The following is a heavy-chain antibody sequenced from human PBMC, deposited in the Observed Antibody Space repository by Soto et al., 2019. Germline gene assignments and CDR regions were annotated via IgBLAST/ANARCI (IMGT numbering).Heavy chain of an antibody. D-gene: IGHD3-22*01. J-gene: IGHJ3*02. CDR1: GGSISSGDYY. Sequence: SETLSLTCTVSGGSISSGDYYWSWIRQPPGKGLEWIGYIYYSGGTYYNPSLKSRVTISVDTSKNQFSLKLSSVTAADTAVYYCARAGGDFMIVHVAFDIWGQGTMVTVSS. V-gene: IGHV4-30-4*01. CDR3: ARAGGDFMIVHVAFDI. CDR2: IYYSGGT.